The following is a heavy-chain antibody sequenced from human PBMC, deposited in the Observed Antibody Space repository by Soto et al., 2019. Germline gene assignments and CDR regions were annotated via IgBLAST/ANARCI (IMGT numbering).Heavy chain of an antibody. D-gene: IGHD3-10*01. CDR1: GFTFSTYT. CDR2: ISGSSSYV. J-gene: IGHJ5*02. CDR3: ARGWLGDLPSGNWFDP. V-gene: IGHV3-21*01. Sequence: GGSLRLSCAASGFTFSTYTMNWVRQAPGKGLEWVSSISGSSSYVYYADSVKGRFTISRDNAKNSLYLQMNSLRAEDTAVYYCARGWLGDLPSGNWFDPWGQGTLVTVSS.